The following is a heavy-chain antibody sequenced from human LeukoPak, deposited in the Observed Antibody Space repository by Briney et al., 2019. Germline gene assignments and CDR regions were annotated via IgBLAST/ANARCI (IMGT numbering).Heavy chain of an antibody. D-gene: IGHD6-13*01. V-gene: IGHV3-23*01. Sequence: PGGSLRLSCAASGLTFSSYAMSWVRQAPGKGLEWVSGISGNGGGTYYADSVKGRFTISRDNSKNTLYLQMNSLRVGDTAVYYCAKSFGYRRSWFDNWGQGTLVTVSS. CDR2: ISGNGGGT. CDR1: GLTFSSYA. J-gene: IGHJ4*02. CDR3: AKSFGYRRSWFDN.